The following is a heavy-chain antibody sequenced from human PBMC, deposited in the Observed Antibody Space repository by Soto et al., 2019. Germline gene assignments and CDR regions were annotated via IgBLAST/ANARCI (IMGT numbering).Heavy chain of an antibody. J-gene: IGHJ4*02. V-gene: IGHV1-69*12. Sequence: QVQLVQSGAEVKKPGSSVKVSCKASGGTFSSDSFSWVRQAPGQGLEWMGGIIPMFDTPIYAQKFQDRVTITADESTSTAYMQLSSLRSGDTAVYYCARYGGLDRDFNYWGQGSLVNVSS. D-gene: IGHD4-17*01. CDR3: ARYGGLDRDFNY. CDR2: IIPMFDTP. CDR1: GGTFSSDS.